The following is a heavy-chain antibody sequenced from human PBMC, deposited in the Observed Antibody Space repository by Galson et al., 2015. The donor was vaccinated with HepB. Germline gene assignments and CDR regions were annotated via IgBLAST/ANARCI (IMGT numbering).Heavy chain of an antibody. D-gene: IGHD3-22*01. CDR2: INWNGGST. CDR1: GFTFDDYG. V-gene: IGHV3-20*01. J-gene: IGHJ4*02. CDR3: ARNYDSSGYYYFDY. Sequence: LRLSCAASGFTFDDYGMSWVRQAPGKGLEWVSGINWNGGSTGYADSVKGRFTISRDNAKNSLYLQMNSLRAEDTASYHCARNYDSSGYYYFDYWGQGTLVTVSS.